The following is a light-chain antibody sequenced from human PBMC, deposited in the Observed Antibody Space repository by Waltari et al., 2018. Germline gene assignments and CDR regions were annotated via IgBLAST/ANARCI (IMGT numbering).Light chain of an antibody. CDR2: KAS. J-gene: IGKJ5*01. Sequence: DIQMIQSPSSLSASVGDRVVITCQASQAISTSLNWYRQKPGERPKLLIYKASTLDTPVPSRFSGSGSGTHFSLTISRLRPEDFATYFCQQYDSLPLTFGQGTRLEI. CDR1: QAISTS. V-gene: IGKV1-33*01. CDR3: QQYDSLPLT.